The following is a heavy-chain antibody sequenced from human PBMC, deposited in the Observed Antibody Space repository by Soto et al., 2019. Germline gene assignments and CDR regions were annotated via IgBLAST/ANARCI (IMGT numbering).Heavy chain of an antibody. J-gene: IGHJ5*02. CDR1: GGSIRNGNYY. Sequence: KASETLSLTCTVSGGSIRNGNYYWSWIRQLPGQGLEWIGNIYYIGTTSYNPPLKSRVIISIDTSKNQFSLELTSVLAAATAVYYCAKNETTRPWFDPWGQGTLVTVSS. D-gene: IGHD1-1*01. CDR2: IYYIGTT. CDR3: AKNETTRPWFDP. V-gene: IGHV4-31*03.